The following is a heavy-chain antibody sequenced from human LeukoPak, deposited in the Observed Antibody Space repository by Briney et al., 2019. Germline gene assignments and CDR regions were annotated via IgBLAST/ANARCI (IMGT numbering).Heavy chain of an antibody. V-gene: IGHV1-46*01. Sequence: ASVKVSCKASGYTFTSYYMHWVRQAPGQGLEWMGIINPSGGSTSYAQKFQGRVTMTRDTSTSTVYMELSSLGSEDTAVYYCARGPGRGYIAQVRDDYWGQGTLVTVSS. D-gene: IGHD5-24*01. J-gene: IGHJ4*02. CDR3: ARGPGRGYIAQVRDDY. CDR2: INPSGGST. CDR1: GYTFTSYY.